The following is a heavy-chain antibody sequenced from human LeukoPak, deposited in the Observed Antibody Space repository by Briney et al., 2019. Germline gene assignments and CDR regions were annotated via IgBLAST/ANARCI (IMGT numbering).Heavy chain of an antibody. CDR3: ASGASVGSGYFLYYSDY. D-gene: IGHD3-22*01. Sequence: ASVKVSCKASGYTFTGYYIHWVRQAPGQGLEWMGWINPNSGGTNYAQRFQGRVTLTRDTSISTAYMDLSTLRPDDTAVYYCASGASVGSGYFLYYSDYWGQGTLVTVSS. CDR1: GYTFTGYY. J-gene: IGHJ4*02. CDR2: INPNSGGT. V-gene: IGHV1-2*02.